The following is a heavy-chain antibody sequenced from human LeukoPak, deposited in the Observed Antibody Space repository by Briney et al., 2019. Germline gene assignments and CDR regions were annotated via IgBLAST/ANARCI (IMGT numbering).Heavy chain of an antibody. Sequence: SVKVSCKASGGTFSSYAISWVRQAPGQGLERMGGIIPIFGTANYAQKFQGRVTITADESTSTAYMELSSLRSEDTAVYYCARTLYYDFWSGSGWFDPWGQGTLVTVSS. CDR1: GGTFSSYA. V-gene: IGHV1-69*01. CDR3: ARTLYYDFWSGSGWFDP. CDR2: IIPIFGTA. D-gene: IGHD3-3*01. J-gene: IGHJ5*02.